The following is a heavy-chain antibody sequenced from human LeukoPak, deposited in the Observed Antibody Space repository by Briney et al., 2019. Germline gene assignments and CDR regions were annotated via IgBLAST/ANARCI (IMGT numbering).Heavy chain of an antibody. J-gene: IGHJ4*02. Sequence: ASVKVSCKASGYTFTGYYMHWVRQAPGQGLEWMGWINPNSGGTNYAQKFQGRVTMTRDMSISTAYMELSRLRSDDTAVYYCARDIQLWSPYYFDYWGQGTLVTVSS. CDR1: GYTFTGYY. V-gene: IGHV1-2*02. D-gene: IGHD5-18*01. CDR3: ARDIQLWSPYYFDY. CDR2: INPNSGGT.